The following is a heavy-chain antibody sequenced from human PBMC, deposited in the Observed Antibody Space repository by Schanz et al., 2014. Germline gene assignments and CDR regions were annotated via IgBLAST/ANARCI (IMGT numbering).Heavy chain of an antibody. CDR1: GFTLSSYG. Sequence: QVRLVESGGGVVQPGRSLRLSCAASGFTLSSYGMHWVRQAPGKGLEWVSAMNESHSTIYYADSVRGRFTISRDNAENTLFLQMNSLRAEDTAVYYCARIGGSVFDYWAQGTLVTVSS. CDR2: MNESHSTI. V-gene: IGHV3-NL1*01. J-gene: IGHJ4*02. CDR3: ARIGGSVFDY. D-gene: IGHD3-10*01.